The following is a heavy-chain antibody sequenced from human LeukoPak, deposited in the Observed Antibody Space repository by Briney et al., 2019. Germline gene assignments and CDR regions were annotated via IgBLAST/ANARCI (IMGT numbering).Heavy chain of an antibody. D-gene: IGHD6-19*01. V-gene: IGHV3-30-3*01. CDR2: TSYDGSNK. Sequence: GGSLRLSCAASGFTFSDYVMHWVRQAPGKGLEWVAVTSYDGSNKYHADSVKGRFTISRDNSKNTLYLQMNSLRPEDTAVYYCATEIAVGLRYFDYWGQGTLVTVSS. CDR3: ATEIAVGLRYFDY. CDR1: GFTFSDYV. J-gene: IGHJ4*02.